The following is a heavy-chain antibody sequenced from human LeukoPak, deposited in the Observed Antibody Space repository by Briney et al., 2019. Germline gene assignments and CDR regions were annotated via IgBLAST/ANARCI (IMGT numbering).Heavy chain of an antibody. CDR2: IYHSGST. Sequence: SETLSLTCAVSGYSISSGYYWGWIRQPPGKGLEWIGSIYHSGSTYYNPSLKSRVTIPVDTSKNQFSLKLSSVTAADTAVYYCARSPERWLQLLIDYWGQGTLVTVSS. V-gene: IGHV4-38-2*01. CDR3: ARSPERWLQLLIDY. J-gene: IGHJ4*02. CDR1: GYSISSGYY. D-gene: IGHD5-24*01.